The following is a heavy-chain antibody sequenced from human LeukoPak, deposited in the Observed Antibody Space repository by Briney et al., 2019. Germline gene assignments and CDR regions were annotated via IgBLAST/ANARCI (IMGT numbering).Heavy chain of an antibody. D-gene: IGHD2-2*02. V-gene: IGHV1-18*04. CDR3: ARGGRIVVVPAAIGAFDI. Sequence: ASVKVSCKASGYAFTSYGISWVRQAPGQGLEWMGSISAYNGNTNYAQKLQGRVTMTTDTSTSTAYMELRSLRSDDTAVYYCARGGRIVVVPAAIGAFDIWGQGTMVTVSS. CDR2: ISAYNGNT. J-gene: IGHJ3*02. CDR1: GYAFTSYG.